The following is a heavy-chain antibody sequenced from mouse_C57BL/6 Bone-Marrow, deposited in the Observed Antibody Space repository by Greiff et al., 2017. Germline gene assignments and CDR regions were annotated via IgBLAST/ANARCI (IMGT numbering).Heavy chain of an antibody. CDR1: GYTFTSYW. V-gene: IGHV1-69*01. Sequence: VQLQQPGAELVLPGASVTLSCTASGYTFTSYWMHWVKQRPGQGLEWLGEIDPSDSYTNYNQKFKGKSTLTVNKSSSTDYMQLSSLTAEDSAVYYWGREDDDEGFAYWGQGTLVTVSA. J-gene: IGHJ3*01. CDR2: IDPSDSYT. D-gene: IGHD2-4*01. CDR3: GREDDDEGFAY.